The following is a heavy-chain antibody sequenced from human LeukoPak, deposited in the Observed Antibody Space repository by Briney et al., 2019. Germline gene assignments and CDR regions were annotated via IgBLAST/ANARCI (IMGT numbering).Heavy chain of an antibody. CDR2: IKPDGSDE. CDR3: ARDLQGDYYDSSGYRESNWFDP. V-gene: IGHV3-7*01. Sequence: GGSLRLSCAASGFTFSSYWMNWVRQAPGKGLEWVANIKPDGSDESYVASVKGRFTISRDNAKNSLYLQMNSLRAEDTAVYYCARDLQGDYYDSSGYRESNWFDPWGQGTLVTVSS. D-gene: IGHD3-22*01. J-gene: IGHJ5*02. CDR1: GFTFSSYW.